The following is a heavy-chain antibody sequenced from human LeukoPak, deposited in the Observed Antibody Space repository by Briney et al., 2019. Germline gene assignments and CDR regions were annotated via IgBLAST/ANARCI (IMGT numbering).Heavy chain of an antibody. CDR3: VIAGAGKTPDFDY. V-gene: IGHV3-49*04. CDR1: GFTFGDYA. D-gene: IGHD6-19*01. J-gene: IGHJ4*02. CDR2: IRGKAYGGTT. Sequence: GRSLRLSCTASGFTFGDYAMTWVRQAPGKGLEWVGFIRGKAYGGTTEYAASVKGRFTISRDDSKSIAYLQMNSLKTEDTAVYYCVIAGAGKTPDFDYWGQGTLPTVSS.